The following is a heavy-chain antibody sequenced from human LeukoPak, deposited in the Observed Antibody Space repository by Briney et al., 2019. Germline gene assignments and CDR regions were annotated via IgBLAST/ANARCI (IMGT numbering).Heavy chain of an antibody. CDR2: IYPGDSDT. D-gene: IGHD4-17*01. Sequence: PGESLKISCKGSGYSFTKFWIGWVRQMPGKGLEWMGIIYPGDSDTRYSPSFQGQVTLLVDTSISTAYLQWSSLKASDTAMYYCARHREVGYGDPFDYWGQGTLVTVSS. CDR3: ARHREVGYGDPFDY. V-gene: IGHV5-51*01. CDR1: GYSFTKFW. J-gene: IGHJ4*02.